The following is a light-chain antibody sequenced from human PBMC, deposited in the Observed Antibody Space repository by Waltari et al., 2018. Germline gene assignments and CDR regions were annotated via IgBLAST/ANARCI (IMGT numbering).Light chain of an antibody. CDR3: SSYAGGYTWV. J-gene: IGLJ3*02. V-gene: IGLV2-11*01. CDR2: DVT. Sequence: QSALTQSRSVSGSPGQSVTISCTGTNYDFAAHNYVSWYQHHPGKAPKLMIYDVTKRPSGVPDRFSGSKSDKTASLTISGLQAEDEADYYCSSYAGGYTWVFGGGTKLTVL. CDR1: NYDFAAHNY.